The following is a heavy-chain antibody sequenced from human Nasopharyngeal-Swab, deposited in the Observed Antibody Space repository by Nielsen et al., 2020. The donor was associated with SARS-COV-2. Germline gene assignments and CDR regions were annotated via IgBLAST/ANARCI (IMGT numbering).Heavy chain of an antibody. CDR2: ISYDGSNK. V-gene: IGHV3-30*18. CDR3: AKPYSGSYYGYFDY. J-gene: IGHJ4*02. Sequence: GESLKISCAASGFTFSSYGMHWVRQAPGKGLEWVAVISYDGSNKYYADSVKGRFTISRDNSKNTLYLQMNSLRAEDTAVYYCAKPYSGSYYGYFDYWGQGILVTVSS. D-gene: IGHD1-26*01. CDR1: GFTFSSYG.